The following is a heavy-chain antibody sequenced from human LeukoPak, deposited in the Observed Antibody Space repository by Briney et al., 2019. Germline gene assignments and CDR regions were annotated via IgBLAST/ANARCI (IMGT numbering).Heavy chain of an antibody. J-gene: IGHJ4*02. V-gene: IGHV4-34*01. Sequence: SETLSLTCAVYGGSFSNYYWTWIRQPPGKGLEWIGEISHTGSTSYHSSLKSRVTMSVDTSKNQFSLKLNSVTAADTAVYYCARGGYCSGGSCYSPFYFDYWGQGTLVTVSS. CDR1: GGSFSNYY. D-gene: IGHD2-15*01. CDR3: ARGGYCSGGSCYSPFYFDY. CDR2: ISHTGST.